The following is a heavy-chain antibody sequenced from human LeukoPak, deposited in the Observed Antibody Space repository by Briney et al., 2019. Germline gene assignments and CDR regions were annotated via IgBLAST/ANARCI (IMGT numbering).Heavy chain of an antibody. V-gene: IGHV3-30*02. D-gene: IGHD1-26*01. Sequence: GGSLRLSCAASGFTFSSYGMHWVRQAPGKGLEWVAFIRYDGSNKYYADSVKGRFTISRDNSKNTLYLQMNSLRAEDTAVYYCAKSPLYSGSYGNFDYWGQGTLVTVSS. CDR1: GFTFSSYG. CDR2: IRYDGSNK. J-gene: IGHJ4*02. CDR3: AKSPLYSGSYGNFDY.